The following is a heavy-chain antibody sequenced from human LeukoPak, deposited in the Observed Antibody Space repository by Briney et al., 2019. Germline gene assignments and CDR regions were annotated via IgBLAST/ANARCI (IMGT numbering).Heavy chain of an antibody. CDR1: GFIFSSYS. J-gene: IGHJ3*02. D-gene: IGHD6-25*01. Sequence: GGSLRLSCAASGFIFSSYSMTWVRQAPGKGLEWVSSISSSSSYIYYADSVKGRFTISRDNAKNSLYLQMNSLRAEDTAVYYCVISERDDAFDIWGQGTMVTVSS. CDR2: ISSSSSYI. CDR3: VISERDDAFDI. V-gene: IGHV3-21*01.